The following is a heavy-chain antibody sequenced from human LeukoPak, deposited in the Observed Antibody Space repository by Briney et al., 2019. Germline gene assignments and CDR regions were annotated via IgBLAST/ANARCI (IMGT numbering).Heavy chain of an antibody. D-gene: IGHD3-16*01. Sequence: PSETLSLTCTVSGGSISSYYWSWIRQPPGKGLGWIGYIFYSGSTNYNPSLKSRVTMSVDTSKNQFSLKLSSVTAADAAVYYCAKMGSRGGAYFVSWGQGTLVTVSS. CDR1: GGSISSYY. CDR2: IFYSGST. J-gene: IGHJ4*02. V-gene: IGHV4-59*01. CDR3: AKMGSRGGAYFVS.